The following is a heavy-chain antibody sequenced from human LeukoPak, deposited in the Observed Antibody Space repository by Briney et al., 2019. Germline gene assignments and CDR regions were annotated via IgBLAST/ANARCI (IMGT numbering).Heavy chain of an antibody. Sequence: SETLSLTCAVSGGSVNNDRWWNWVRHPPGKGLEWIGEIHPSGSVRFDPSLKSRVSISLDKSNDHVSLTLTSVTAADTAVYFCATYHDISSGFTFDSWGQGTLVTVSS. J-gene: IGHJ4*02. CDR2: IHPSGSV. V-gene: IGHV4-4*02. D-gene: IGHD3-9*01. CDR3: ATYHDISSGFTFDS. CDR1: GGSVNNDRW.